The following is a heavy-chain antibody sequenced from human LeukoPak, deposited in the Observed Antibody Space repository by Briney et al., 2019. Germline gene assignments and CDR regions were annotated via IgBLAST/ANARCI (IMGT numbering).Heavy chain of an antibody. Sequence: PSETLSLTCTVSGGSISSSSYYWGWIRQPPGKGLEWIGSIYYSGSTYYNPSLKSRVTISVDTSKNQFSLKLSSVTAADTAVYYCASGVDYYDSSGYHPDYWGQGTLVTVSS. J-gene: IGHJ4*02. V-gene: IGHV4-39*01. CDR2: IYYSGST. CDR3: ASGVDYYDSSGYHPDY. CDR1: GGSISSSSYY. D-gene: IGHD3-22*01.